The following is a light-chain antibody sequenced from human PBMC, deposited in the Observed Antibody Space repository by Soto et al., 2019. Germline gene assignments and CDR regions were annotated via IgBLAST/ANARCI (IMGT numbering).Light chain of an antibody. J-gene: IGKJ5*01. Sequence: EIVLTQSPGTLSLSPGERATLSCRASQSVGSAYVGWYQQKPGQAPRLLIFGASRGATGIPDRFSGSGSGTDFTLTISNLQPEDFAVYYCQQRSDWPPITFGQGTRLEIK. CDR3: QQRSDWPPIT. CDR2: GAS. CDR1: QSVGSAY. V-gene: IGKV3D-20*02.